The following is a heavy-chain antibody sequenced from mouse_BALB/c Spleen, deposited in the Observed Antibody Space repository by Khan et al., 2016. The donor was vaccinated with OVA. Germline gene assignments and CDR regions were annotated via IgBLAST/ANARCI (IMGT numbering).Heavy chain of an antibody. D-gene: IGHD2-2*01. V-gene: IGHV2-3*01. CDR3: AIIFYGYDWFAY. Sequence: QVQLKESGPGLVAPSQSLSITCTVSGSSSTSYGVSWARQTPEKGLEWLGVIWSDGNTNYHSSLKSRLTITKDNSKSQVLLKLNSLQTDDTATYYCAIIFYGYDWFAYWGQGTLVTVSA. CDR1: GSSSTSYG. J-gene: IGHJ3*01. CDR2: IWSDGNT.